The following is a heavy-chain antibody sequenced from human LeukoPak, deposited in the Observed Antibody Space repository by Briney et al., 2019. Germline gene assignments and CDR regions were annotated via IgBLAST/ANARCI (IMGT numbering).Heavy chain of an antibody. CDR3: VHSPQSPTVTTVFGY. Sequence: SGPTLVKPTQTLTLTCTFSGFSLSTSGVGVGWIRQPPGKALEWLTLIYWDDDKRYSPSLKNRLTITKDTSKNQVVLTMTNMDPVDTATYYCVHSPQSPTVTTVFGYWGQGTLVTVSS. CDR1: GFSLSTSGVG. J-gene: IGHJ4*02. D-gene: IGHD4-17*01. CDR2: IYWDDDK. V-gene: IGHV2-5*02.